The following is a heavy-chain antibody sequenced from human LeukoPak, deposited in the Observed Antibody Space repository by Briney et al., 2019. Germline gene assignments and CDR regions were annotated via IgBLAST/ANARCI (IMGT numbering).Heavy chain of an antibody. CDR3: ARHGDSSGYPPPTGY. CDR1: GFTFSSYW. D-gene: IGHD3-22*01. CDR2: INSDGRST. V-gene: IGHV3-74*01. Sequence: GGSLRLSCAASGFTFSSYWMHWVRQAPGKGLVWVSGINSDGRSTSYADSVKGRFTISRDNAKNTLYLQMSSLRAEDTAVYYCARHGDSSGYPPPTGYWGQGTLVTVSS. J-gene: IGHJ4*02.